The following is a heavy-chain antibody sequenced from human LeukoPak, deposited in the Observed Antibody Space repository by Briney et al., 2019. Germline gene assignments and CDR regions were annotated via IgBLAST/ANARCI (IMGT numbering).Heavy chain of an antibody. CDR1: GFTFSSYG. CDR2: ISGSGGST. Sequence: TGGSLRLSCAASGFTFSSYGMSSVRQAPEKGLEWVSAISGSGGSTYYADSVKGRFTISRDNSKNTLYLQMNSLRAEDTAVYYCAKEVTYYYDSSGFGYDYWGQGTLVTVSS. J-gene: IGHJ4*02. CDR3: AKEVTYYYDSSGFGYDY. D-gene: IGHD3-22*01. V-gene: IGHV3-23*01.